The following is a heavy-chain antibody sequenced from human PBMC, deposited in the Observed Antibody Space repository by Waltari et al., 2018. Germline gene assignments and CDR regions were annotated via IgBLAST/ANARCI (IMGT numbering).Heavy chain of an antibody. J-gene: IGHJ3*02. Sequence: QVQLQESGPGLVKPSQTLSLTCTVSGGSISSGDYYWSWIRQPTGKGMGWTGYIYYSVSNYYNPALNSRVTRSVDTFKNQFSLKLSSVTAADAAVYYCARPVGATTDDAFDIWCQGTMVTVSS. CDR1: GGSISSGDYY. V-gene: IGHV4-30-4*01. CDR2: IYYSVSN. D-gene: IGHD1-26*01. CDR3: ARPVGATTDDAFDI.